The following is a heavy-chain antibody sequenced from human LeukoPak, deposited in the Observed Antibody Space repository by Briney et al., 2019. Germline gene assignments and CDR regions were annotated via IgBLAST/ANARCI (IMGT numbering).Heavy chain of an antibody. CDR1: GFTVSSNS. V-gene: IGHV3-53*01. Sequence: GGSLRLSCTVSGFTVSSNSMSWVRQAPGKGLEWVSFIYSDNTHYSDSVKGRFTISRDNSKNTLYLQTNSLRVEDTALYYCARRAPSHDFDDWGQGTLVTASS. CDR2: IYSDNT. J-gene: IGHJ4*02. CDR3: ARRAPSHDFDD.